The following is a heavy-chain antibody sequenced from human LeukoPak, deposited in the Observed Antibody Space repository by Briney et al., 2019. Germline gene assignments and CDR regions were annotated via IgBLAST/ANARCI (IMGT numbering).Heavy chain of an antibody. CDR3: AKDGGDGYNSPRYFDY. D-gene: IGHD5-24*01. CDR1: GFTFSRYA. V-gene: IGHV3-23*01. J-gene: IGHJ4*02. CDR2: ITASGGST. Sequence: PGGSLRLSCAASGFTFSRYAMSWVRQAPGKGLEWVSAITASGGSTYYADSVKGRFTISRDNSKNTLYLQMNSLRAEDTAVYYCAKDGGDGYNSPRYFDYWGQGTLVTVSS.